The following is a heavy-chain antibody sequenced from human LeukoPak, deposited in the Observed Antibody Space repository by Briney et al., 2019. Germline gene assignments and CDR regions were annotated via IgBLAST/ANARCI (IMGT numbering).Heavy chain of an antibody. CDR3: ARGYYDSSGSLVWYMDV. CDR1: GGSIISTSYH. V-gene: IGHV4-39*07. D-gene: IGHD3-22*01. J-gene: IGHJ6*03. Sequence: SETLSLTCTVSGGSIISTSYHWGWIRQPPGKGLEWIGSIYYSGTTYYSPSLSSRLAMSVDTSKNQFSLKLSSVTAADTAVYYCARGYYDSSGSLVWYMDVWGKGTTVTVSS. CDR2: IYYSGTT.